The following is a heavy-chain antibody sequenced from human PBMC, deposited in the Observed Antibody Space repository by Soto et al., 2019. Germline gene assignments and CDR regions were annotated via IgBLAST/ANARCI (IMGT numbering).Heavy chain of an antibody. V-gene: IGHV3-7*03. J-gene: IGHJ4*02. D-gene: IGHD3-22*01. Sequence: GRSLRLSCAVSGFTISTYWMLWVRQAPGKGLEWVAGVNPDGGDKHYAESVKGRFTISRDNSKKSLFLQMNTLSAEDTAIYSCAFPGTTRRLYCGQGTLVTLSS. CDR2: VNPDGGDK. CDR3: AFPGTTRRLY. CDR1: GFTISTYW.